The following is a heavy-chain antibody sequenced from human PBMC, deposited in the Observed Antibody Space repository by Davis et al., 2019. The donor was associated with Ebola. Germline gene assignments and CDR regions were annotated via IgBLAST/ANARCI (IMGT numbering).Heavy chain of an antibody. CDR2: IYYSGST. D-gene: IGHD1/OR15-1a*01. J-gene: IGHJ4*02. CDR1: GASISGYY. CDR3: ARVRTGPDGYLDY. Sequence: MPGGSLRLSCTVSGASISGYYWSWIRQPPGKGLEWIAYIYYSGSTNYNPSLKSRVTISVDTSKNQFSLKLSSVTAADTAVYYCARVRTGPDGYLDYWGQGILVTVSS. V-gene: IGHV4-59*12.